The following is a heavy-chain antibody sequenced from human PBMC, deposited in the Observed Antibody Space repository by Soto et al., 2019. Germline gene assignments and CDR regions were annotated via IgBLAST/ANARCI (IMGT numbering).Heavy chain of an antibody. Sequence: QVQLQESGPGLVKPSETLSLTCTVSGGSISSYYWSWIRQPPGKGLEWIGYIYYSGRTNYNPSLKSRVTISVDTSKNQFSLKLSSVTAADTAVYYCERGYCSSTICYIWDNWFDPWGQGTLVTVSS. V-gene: IGHV4-59*01. CDR3: ERGYCSSTICYIWDNWFDP. CDR1: GGSISSYY. J-gene: IGHJ5*02. CDR2: IYYSGRT. D-gene: IGHD2-2*02.